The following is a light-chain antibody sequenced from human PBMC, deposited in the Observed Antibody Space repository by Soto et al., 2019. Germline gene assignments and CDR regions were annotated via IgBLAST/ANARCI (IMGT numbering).Light chain of an antibody. CDR1: SSNIGAGYD. CDR3: QSYDSSLSGSV. CDR2: SNN. V-gene: IGLV1-40*01. Sequence: QSLLTQPPSVSGAPGQRVTISCTGSSSNIGAGYDVHWYQQLPGTAPKLLIYSNNNRPSGAPDRFSGSKSGTSASLAITGLQAEDEADYYCQSYDSSLSGSVFGGGTKLTVL. J-gene: IGLJ3*02.